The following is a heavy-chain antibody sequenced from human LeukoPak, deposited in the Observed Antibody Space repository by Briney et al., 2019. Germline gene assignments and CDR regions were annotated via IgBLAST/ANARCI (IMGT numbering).Heavy chain of an antibody. CDR1: GFTFSSYA. CDR3: ARVAPASYDSSGYYYPGY. J-gene: IGHJ4*02. CDR2: ISYDGSNK. D-gene: IGHD3-22*01. Sequence: PGGSLRLSCAASGFTFSSYAMHWVRRAPGKGLEWVAVISYDGSNKYYADSVKGRFTISRDNSKNTLYLQMNSLRAEATAVYYCARVAPASYDSSGYYYPGYWGQGTLVTVSS. V-gene: IGHV3-30-3*01.